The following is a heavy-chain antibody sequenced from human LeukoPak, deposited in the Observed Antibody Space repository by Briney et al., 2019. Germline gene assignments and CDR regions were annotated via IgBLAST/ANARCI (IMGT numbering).Heavy chain of an antibody. Sequence: VKVSCKASGYTFTGYYMHWVRQAPGQGLEWMGWINPNSGGTNYAQKFQGRVTMTRDTSISTAYMELSRLRSDDTAVYYCARMRRITMVRGVSFLDYWGQGTLVTVSS. V-gene: IGHV1-2*02. CDR2: INPNSGGT. CDR3: ARMRRITMVRGVSFLDY. D-gene: IGHD3-10*01. CDR1: GYTFTGYY. J-gene: IGHJ4*02.